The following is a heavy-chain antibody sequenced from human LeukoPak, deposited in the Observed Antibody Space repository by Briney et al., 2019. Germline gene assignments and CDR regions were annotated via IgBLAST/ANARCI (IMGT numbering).Heavy chain of an antibody. D-gene: IGHD1-1*01. CDR1: GGSISSYY. J-gene: IGHJ6*02. V-gene: IGHV4-4*07. Sequence: PSETLSLTCTVSGGSISSYYWSWIRQPAGKGLEWIGRIYTSGSTNYNPSLKSRVTMSVDTSKNQFSLKLSSVTAADTAVYYCARDGAYNWNSRYGMDVWGQGTTVTVSS. CDR2: IYTSGST. CDR3: ARDGAYNWNSRYGMDV.